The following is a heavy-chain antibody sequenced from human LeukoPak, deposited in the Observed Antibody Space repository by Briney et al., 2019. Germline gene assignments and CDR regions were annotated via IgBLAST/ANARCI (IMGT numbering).Heavy chain of an antibody. CDR1: GYTFTSYG. CDR3: AKSSNPYASGSYYAFFDY. V-gene: IGHV1-18*01. Sequence: ASVKVSCKASGYTFTSYGISWVRQAPGQGLEWMGWISGDNGNTYYAQKLQGRVTMTTDTSTSTAYMELRSLRSDDTAVYYCAKSSNPYASGSYYAFFDYWAQGTLVTVSS. CDR2: ISGDNGNT. D-gene: IGHD3-10*01. J-gene: IGHJ4*02.